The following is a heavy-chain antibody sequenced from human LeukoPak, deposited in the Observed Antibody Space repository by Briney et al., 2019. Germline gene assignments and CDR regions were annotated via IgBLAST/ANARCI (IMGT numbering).Heavy chain of an antibody. CDR2: IIPIFGTA. V-gene: IGHV1-69*05. Sequence: SVKVSCKASGGTFSSYAISWVRQAPGQGLEWMGGIIPIFGTANYAQKFQGRVTMTRNTSISTAYMELSSLRSEDTAVYYCARAQAMVTFGYYYYYYMDVWGKGTTVTISS. CDR3: ARAQAMVTFGYYYYYYMDV. D-gene: IGHD3-16*01. CDR1: GGTFSSYA. J-gene: IGHJ6*03.